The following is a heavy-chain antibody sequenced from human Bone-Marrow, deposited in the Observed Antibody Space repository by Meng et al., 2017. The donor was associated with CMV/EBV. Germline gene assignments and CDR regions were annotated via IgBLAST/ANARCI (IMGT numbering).Heavy chain of an antibody. J-gene: IGHJ4*02. D-gene: IGHD1-26*01. CDR3: ARDLESYFQAGGLDC. V-gene: IGHV3-21*01. Sequence: GESLKISCAASGFTFSSYAMHWVRQAPEKGLEWVSSISRSGRYIYYADSVKGRFTISRDNAKNSLYLQMNTLRAEDTAVYYCARDLESYFQAGGLDCWGQGTLVTVSS. CDR1: GFTFSSYA. CDR2: ISRSGRYI.